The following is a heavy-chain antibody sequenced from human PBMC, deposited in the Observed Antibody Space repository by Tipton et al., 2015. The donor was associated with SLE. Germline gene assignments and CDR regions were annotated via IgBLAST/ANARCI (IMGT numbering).Heavy chain of an antibody. CDR2: INHSGST. D-gene: IGHD3-10*01. CDR1: GGSFSGYY. CDR3: ARGILRYYGSGSYSSPLDY. Sequence: TLSLTCAVYGGSFSGYYWNWIRQPPGKGLEWIGEINHSGSTHYNPSLKSRVTISVDTSKNQFSLKLSSVTAADTAVYYCARGILRYYGSGSYSSPLDYWGQGTLVTVSS. V-gene: IGHV4-34*01. J-gene: IGHJ4*02.